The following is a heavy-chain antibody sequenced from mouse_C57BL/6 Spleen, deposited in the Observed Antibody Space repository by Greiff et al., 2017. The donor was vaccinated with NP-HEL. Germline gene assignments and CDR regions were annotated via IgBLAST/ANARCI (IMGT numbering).Heavy chain of an antibody. D-gene: IGHD1-1*01. V-gene: IGHV1-7*01. CDR2: INPSSGYT. J-gene: IGHJ4*01. CDR3: ARSDYYYSSSSGYYAMDY. Sequence: QVQLQQSGAELVKPGASVKLSCKASGYTFTSYWMHWVKQRPGQGLEWIGYINPSSGYTKYNQKFKDTATLTADKSSSTAYMQLSGLTSEDSAVYYCARSDYYYSSSSGYYAMDYWGQGTSVTVSS. CDR1: GYTFTSYW.